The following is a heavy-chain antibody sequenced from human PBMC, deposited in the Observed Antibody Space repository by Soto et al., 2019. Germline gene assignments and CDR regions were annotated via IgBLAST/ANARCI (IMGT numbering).Heavy chain of an antibody. V-gene: IGHV3-64D*08. D-gene: IGHD3-10*01. CDR3: ARAELSGTFDY. Sequence: GGSLRLSCSASGFTSSSYAMHWVRQAPGKGLEYVSAISSNGGSTYYADSVKGRFTISRDNSKNTLYLQMRSLRSDDTAVYYCARAELSGTFDYWGQGTLVTVSS. J-gene: IGHJ4*02. CDR1: GFTSSSYA. CDR2: ISSNGGST.